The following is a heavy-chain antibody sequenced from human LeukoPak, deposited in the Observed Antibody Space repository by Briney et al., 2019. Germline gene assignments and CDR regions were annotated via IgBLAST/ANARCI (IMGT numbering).Heavy chain of an antibody. Sequence: GASVKVSCKASGYTFTSYDINWVRQATGQGLEWMGWMNPNSGNTGYAQKFQGRITMTRNTSISTVYMELSSLKSDDTALYYCARGLWDNWFDPWGQGTLVTVSS. CDR3: ARGLWDNWFDP. CDR2: MNPNSGNT. V-gene: IGHV1-8*01. J-gene: IGHJ5*02. CDR1: GYTFTSYD. D-gene: IGHD3-10*01.